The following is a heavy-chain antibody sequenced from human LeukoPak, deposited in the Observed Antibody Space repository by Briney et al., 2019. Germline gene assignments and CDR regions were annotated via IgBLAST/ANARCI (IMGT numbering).Heavy chain of an antibody. CDR2: ITSSGSTV. J-gene: IGHJ4*02. V-gene: IGHV3-11*01. D-gene: IGHD3-3*01. CDR3: ARDLLSGRVGY. Sequence: NPGGSLRLSCAASGFTFSDYYMTWIRQAPGKGLEWVSYITSSGSTVYYADSVRGRFTISRDNAKNSLYLQMNSLRAEDTALYYCARDLLSGRVGYWGQGTLVTVSS. CDR1: GFTFSDYY.